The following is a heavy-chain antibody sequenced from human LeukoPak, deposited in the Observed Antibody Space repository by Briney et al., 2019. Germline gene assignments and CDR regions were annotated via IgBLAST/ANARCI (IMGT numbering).Heavy chain of an antibody. Sequence: GGSLRLSCAASGFTFSSYEMNWVRQAPGKGLEWVSYISSSGSTIYYADSVKGRFTISRDNAKNSLYLQMNSLRAEDTAVYYCAMFRGPWQRYGTYWGQGTLVTVSS. CDR2: ISSSGSTI. J-gene: IGHJ4*02. V-gene: IGHV3-48*03. CDR1: GFTFSSYE. D-gene: IGHD4-17*01. CDR3: AMFRGPWQRYGTY.